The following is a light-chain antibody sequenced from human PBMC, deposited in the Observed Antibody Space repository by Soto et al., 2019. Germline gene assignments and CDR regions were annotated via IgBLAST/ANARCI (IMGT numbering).Light chain of an antibody. CDR3: QQRSTWPPS. CDR2: DAS. V-gene: IGKV3-11*01. Sequence: EIVLTQSPVTLSLSPGERATLSCRASQSVNSYLAWYQQKPGQAPGLLIYDASNRATGIPARFSGSGSGTDFTLTISSLEPEDLAVYYCQQRSTWPPSFGGGTKVEIK. J-gene: IGKJ4*01. CDR1: QSVNSY.